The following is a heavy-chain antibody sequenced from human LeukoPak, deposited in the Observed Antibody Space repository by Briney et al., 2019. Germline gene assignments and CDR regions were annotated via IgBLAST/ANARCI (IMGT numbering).Heavy chain of an antibody. D-gene: IGHD6-13*01. CDR3: ARALYSSSWYLDY. CDR1: GGPISSGNW. V-gene: IGHV4-61*01. J-gene: IGHJ4*02. Sequence: SETLSLTCAVSGGPISSGNWWSWIRQPPGKGLEWIGYIYYSGSTNYNPSLKSRVTISVDTSKNQLSLKLSSVTAADTAVYYCARALYSSSWYLDYWGQGTLVTVSS. CDR2: IYYSGST.